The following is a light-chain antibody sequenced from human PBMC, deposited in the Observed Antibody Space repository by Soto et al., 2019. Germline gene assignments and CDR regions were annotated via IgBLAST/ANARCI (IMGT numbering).Light chain of an antibody. CDR2: GVS. CDR3: QQYSISST. Sequence: EILLTQSPATLSLSPGERATLSCRASQRVSSSSLAWYQHKPGKSPRLLIFGVSSRATDIPDRLSGSGSGTDFTLTINRLEPEDFAVYFCQQYSISSTFGQGTKVDIK. J-gene: IGKJ1*01. CDR1: QRVSSSS. V-gene: IGKV3-20*01.